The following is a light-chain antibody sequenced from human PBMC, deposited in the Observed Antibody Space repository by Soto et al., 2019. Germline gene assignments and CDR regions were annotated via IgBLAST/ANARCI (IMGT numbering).Light chain of an antibody. V-gene: IGKV1-5*01. CDR3: QQYNGYWT. CDR2: DAS. CDR1: QSISSW. Sequence: DIQMTQSPSTLSASVGDRVTITCRASQSISSWLAWYQQKPGKAPKLLIYDASNLESGVPSRFSGSGSGAEFTLTTSSLQPEDFATYVCQQYNGYWTFGQGTKVEIK. J-gene: IGKJ1*01.